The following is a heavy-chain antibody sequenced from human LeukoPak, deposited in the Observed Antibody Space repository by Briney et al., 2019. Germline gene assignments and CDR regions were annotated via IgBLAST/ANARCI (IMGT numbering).Heavy chain of an antibody. Sequence: SETLSLTCTVSGGSISSYYWSWIRQPAGKGLEWIGRIYTSGSTNYNPSLKSRVTISVDTSKNQFSLKLSSVTAADTAVYYCARYYSSSWTYYFDYWGQGTLVTVSS. CDR2: IYTSGST. CDR3: ARYYSSSWTYYFDY. J-gene: IGHJ4*02. D-gene: IGHD6-13*01. CDR1: GGSISSYY. V-gene: IGHV4-4*07.